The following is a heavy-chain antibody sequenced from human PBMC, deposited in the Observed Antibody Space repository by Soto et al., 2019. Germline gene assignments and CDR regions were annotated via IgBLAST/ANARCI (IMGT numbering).Heavy chain of an antibody. CDR1: GYTFTSYD. D-gene: IGHD1-1*01. CDR2: MNPNNGNS. CDR3: ARRAETNGWNGFGADKYYFDF. J-gene: IGHJ4*02. V-gene: IGHV1-8*01. Sequence: ASVTVSCKASGYTFTSYDIYWVRQATGQGLEWMGWMNPNNGNSGYAQKFQGRVTVTSDTSINTVHMELSSLRSEDTAVYYCARRAETNGWNGFGADKYYFDFWGQGTLVTVSS.